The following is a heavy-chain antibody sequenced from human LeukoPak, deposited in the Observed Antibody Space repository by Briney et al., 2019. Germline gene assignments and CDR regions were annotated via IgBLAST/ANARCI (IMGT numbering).Heavy chain of an antibody. CDR3: AKDPDPYSGNL. Sequence: GGSLRLSCAASGFTFSTYWMSWVRQAPGKGLEWVSAISGSGGSTYYADSVKGRFTISRDNSKNTLYLQMNSLRAEDTAVYYCAKDPDPYSGNLWGQGTLVTVSS. CDR2: ISGSGGST. V-gene: IGHV3-23*01. D-gene: IGHD1-26*01. CDR1: GFTFSTYW. J-gene: IGHJ5*02.